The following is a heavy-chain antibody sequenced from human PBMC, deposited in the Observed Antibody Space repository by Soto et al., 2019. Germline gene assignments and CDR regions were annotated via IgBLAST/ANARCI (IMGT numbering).Heavy chain of an antibody. CDR3: AKTELGPYIAAAGTGDYWYFDL. CDR1: GFTFSSYA. CDR2: ISGSGGST. Sequence: GGSLRLSCAASGFTFSSYAMSWVRQAPGKGLEWVSAISGSGGSTYYADSVKGRFTISRDNSKNTLYLQMNSLRAEDTAVYYCAKTELGPYIAAAGTGDYWYFDLWGRGTLVTVSS. D-gene: IGHD6-13*01. J-gene: IGHJ2*01. V-gene: IGHV3-23*01.